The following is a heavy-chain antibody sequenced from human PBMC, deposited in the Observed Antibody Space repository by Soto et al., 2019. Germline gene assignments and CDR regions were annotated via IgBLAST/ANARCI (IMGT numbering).Heavy chain of an antibody. Sequence: QVQLQASGPGLVKPSGTLSLTCAVSGGSISSSNWWSWVRQPPGKGLEWIGEIYHSGSTNYNPSRKSRVTIAVDKSKNQCSRKLSSVTAADTAVYYCARVGDTAMVLWTFDYWGQGTLVTVSS. CDR2: IYHSGST. D-gene: IGHD5-18*01. J-gene: IGHJ4*02. CDR1: GGSISSSNW. V-gene: IGHV4-4*02. CDR3: ARVGDTAMVLWTFDY.